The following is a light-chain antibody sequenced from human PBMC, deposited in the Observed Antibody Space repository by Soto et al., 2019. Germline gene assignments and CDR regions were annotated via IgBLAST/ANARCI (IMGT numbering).Light chain of an antibody. CDR3: QQHSNSPWT. V-gene: IGKV3-20*01. CDR2: AVS. CDR1: QTISNNY. Sequence: EIVLTQSPGTLTLSPGESAALSCRASQTISNNYLGWYRQKPGQAPRLLIYAVSSRAAGLPDRFSGSGSGTDFALTIARLEPEDSAVYYCQQHSNSPWTFGQGTRVEIK. J-gene: IGKJ1*01.